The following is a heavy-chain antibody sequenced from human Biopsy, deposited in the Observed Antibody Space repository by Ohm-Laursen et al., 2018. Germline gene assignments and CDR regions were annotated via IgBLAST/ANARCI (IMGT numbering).Heavy chain of an antibody. CDR3: TLEGAGFDN. V-gene: IGHV3-73*01. J-gene: IGHJ4*02. Sequence: SLRLSCAASGFTFSASAVHWVRQASGKGLEWVGRIRSKAKSYATPYAASVTGRFTISRDDSKNTTYVQMNSLKTEDTAVYYCTLEGAGFDNWGQGTLVTVSS. D-gene: IGHD3-10*01. CDR2: IRSKAKSYAT. CDR1: GFTFSASA.